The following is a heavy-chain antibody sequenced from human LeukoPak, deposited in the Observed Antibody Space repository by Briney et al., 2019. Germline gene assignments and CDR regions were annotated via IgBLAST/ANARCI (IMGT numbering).Heavy chain of an antibody. CDR2: INWNGGST. Sequence: GGSLRLSCAASGFTFDDYGISWVRQAPGKGLEWVSGINWNGGSTGYADSVKGRFTISRDNAKNSLYLQMNSLRAEDTALYYCARTYCSSTSCYYYYMDVWGKGTTVTVSS. CDR3: ARTYCSSTSCYYYYMDV. CDR1: GFTFDDYG. V-gene: IGHV3-20*04. J-gene: IGHJ6*03. D-gene: IGHD2-2*01.